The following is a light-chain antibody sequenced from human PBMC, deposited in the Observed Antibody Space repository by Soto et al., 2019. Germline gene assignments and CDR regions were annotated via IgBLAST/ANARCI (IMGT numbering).Light chain of an antibody. CDR3: MQALQTPLT. V-gene: IGKV2-28*01. Sequence: DIVMTQSPLSLPLTPGEPASISCRSSQSLLHSNVYSYLDWYLQKPGQSPQLLIFLGSNRASGVPDRFSGSASGTDFTLKISSVEAEDVGVYYCMQALQTPLTFGGGTKVDIK. CDR2: LGS. J-gene: IGKJ4*01. CDR1: QSLLHSNVYSY.